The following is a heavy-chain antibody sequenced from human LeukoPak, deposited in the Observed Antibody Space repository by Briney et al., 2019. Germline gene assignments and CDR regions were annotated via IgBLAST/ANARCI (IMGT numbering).Heavy chain of an antibody. CDR3: AREFSHNWLSNWFDP. CDR2: IIPIFGTA. D-gene: IGHD1-20*01. Sequence: SVKVSCKASGGTFSSYAISWVRQAPGQGLEWMGGIIPIFGTANYAQKFQGRVTITADESTSTAYMELSSLRSEDTAVYYCAREFSHNWLSNWFDPWGQGTLVTVSS. V-gene: IGHV1-69*13. J-gene: IGHJ5*02. CDR1: GGTFSSYA.